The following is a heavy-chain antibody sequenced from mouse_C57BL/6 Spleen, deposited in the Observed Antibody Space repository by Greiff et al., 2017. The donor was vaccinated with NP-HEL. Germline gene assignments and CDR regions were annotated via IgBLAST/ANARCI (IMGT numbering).Heavy chain of an antibody. D-gene: IGHD2-2*01. J-gene: IGHJ3*01. Sequence: QVQLQQPGAELVKPGASVKLSCKASGYTFTSYWMQWVKQRPGQGLEWIGEIDPSDSYTNYNQKYKGKATLTVDTSSSTAYMQLSSLTSEDSAVYYCARSTMVKRAWFAYWGQGTLVTVSA. CDR2: IDPSDSYT. V-gene: IGHV1-50*01. CDR1: GYTFTSYW. CDR3: ARSTMVKRAWFAY.